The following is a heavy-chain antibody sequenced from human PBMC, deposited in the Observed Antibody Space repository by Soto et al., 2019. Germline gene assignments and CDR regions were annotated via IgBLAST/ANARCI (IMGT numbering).Heavy chain of an antibody. V-gene: IGHV5-51*01. J-gene: IGHJ3*02. CDR2: IYPGDSDT. Sequence: PGESLKISCKGSGYSFTSYWIGWVRQMPGKGLEWMGIIYPGDSDTRYSPSFQGQVTISADKSISTAYLQWSSLKASDTAMYYCASQSYYYDSSGYPNAFAIWGQGTMVTVSS. D-gene: IGHD3-22*01. CDR1: GYSFTSYW. CDR3: ASQSYYYDSSGYPNAFAI.